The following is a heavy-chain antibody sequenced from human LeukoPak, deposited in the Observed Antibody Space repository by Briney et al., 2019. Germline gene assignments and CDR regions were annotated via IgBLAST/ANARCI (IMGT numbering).Heavy chain of an antibody. CDR2: INSDGSST. V-gene: IGHV3-74*01. Sequence: PGGSPRLSCAASGFTFSSYWMHWVRQAPGKGLVWVSRINSDGSSTSYADSVKGRFTISRDNAKSTLYLQMNSLRAEDTAVYYCAREPPRLSLDYWGQGTLVTVSS. CDR3: AREPPRLSLDY. D-gene: IGHD2-21*02. J-gene: IGHJ4*02. CDR1: GFTFSSYW.